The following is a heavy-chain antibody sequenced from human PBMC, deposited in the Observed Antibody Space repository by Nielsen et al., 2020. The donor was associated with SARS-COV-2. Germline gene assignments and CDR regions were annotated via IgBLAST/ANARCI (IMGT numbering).Heavy chain of an antibody. CDR1: GGSISSSSYY. J-gene: IGHJ6*02. CDR3: ARDLRLAVAGTDYYYGMDV. CDR2: IYYSGST. V-gene: IGHV4-61*01. Sequence: SETLSLTCTVSGGSISSSSYYWGWIRQPPGKGLEWIGYIYYSGSTNYNPSLKSRVTISVDTSKNQFSLKLSSVTAADTAVYYCARDLRLAVAGTDYYYGMDVWGQGTTVTVSS. D-gene: IGHD6-19*01.